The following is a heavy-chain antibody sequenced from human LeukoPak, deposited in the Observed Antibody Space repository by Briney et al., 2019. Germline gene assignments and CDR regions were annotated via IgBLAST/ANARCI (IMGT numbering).Heavy chain of an antibody. D-gene: IGHD3-16*02. Sequence: GGSLRLSCAASGFTLGTYAMSWVRQDPGKGLEWVSGISGSGGGTYFADSVKGRFTISRDNSKNTLYLQMNSLRAEDTAVFYCARANYAYVWGTYRYTHIDYWGQGTLVTVSS. CDR2: ISGSGGGT. CDR3: ARANYAYVWGTYRYTHIDY. V-gene: IGHV3-23*01. CDR1: GFTLGTYA. J-gene: IGHJ4*02.